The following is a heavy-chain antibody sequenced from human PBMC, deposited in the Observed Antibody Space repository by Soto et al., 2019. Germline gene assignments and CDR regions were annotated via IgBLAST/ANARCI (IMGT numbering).Heavy chain of an antibody. V-gene: IGHV3-7*01. J-gene: IGHJ3*02. D-gene: IGHD6-13*01. CDR1: GFTFSSYW. CDR2: IKQDGSEK. Sequence: PGGSLRLSCAASGFTFSSYWMSWVRQAPGKGLEWVANIKQDGSEKYYVDSVKGRFTISRDNAKNSLYLQMNSLRAEDTAVYYCARSPRGRSSWFDIWGQGTMVTVSS. CDR3: ARSPRGRSSWFDI.